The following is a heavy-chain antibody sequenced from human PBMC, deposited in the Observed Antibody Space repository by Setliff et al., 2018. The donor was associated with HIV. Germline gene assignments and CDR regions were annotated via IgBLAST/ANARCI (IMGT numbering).Heavy chain of an antibody. CDR1: GGSISSYY. CDR2: IYYSGST. D-gene: IGHD2-8*02. V-gene: IGHV4-59*01. J-gene: IGHJ4*02. CDR3: ASARIPTGGTSTSLDF. Sequence: SETLSLTCTVSGGSISSYYWSWIRQPPGKGLEWIGYIYYSGSTNYNPSLKSRVTISVDNSKNTLFLQLNTLRPEDTAVYYCASARIPTGGTSTSLDFWGQGALVTVSS.